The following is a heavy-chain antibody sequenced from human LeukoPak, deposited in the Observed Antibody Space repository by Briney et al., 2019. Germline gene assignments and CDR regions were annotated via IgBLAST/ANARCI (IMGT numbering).Heavy chain of an antibody. J-gene: IGHJ4*02. D-gene: IGHD3-16*01. CDR2: FGTRSTSI. V-gene: IGHV3-21*01. Sequence: GGSLRLSCAASGLTFSSHWMHWVRQAPGKGLEWVSSFGTRSTSIYYARSVTGRFIISRDNAKNSLYLQMNSLRAEDTAVYYCARENDQGFDYWGQGTLVTVSS. CDR1: GLTFSSHW. CDR3: ARENDQGFDY.